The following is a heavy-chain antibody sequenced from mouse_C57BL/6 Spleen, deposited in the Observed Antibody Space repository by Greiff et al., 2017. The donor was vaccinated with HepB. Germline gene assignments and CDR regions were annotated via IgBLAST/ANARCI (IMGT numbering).Heavy chain of an antibody. J-gene: IGHJ2*01. CDR2: IYPGSGST. D-gene: IGHD1-1*01. Sequence: VQLQQPGAELVKPGASVKMSCKASGYTFTSYWITWVKQRPGQGLEWIGDIYPGSGSTNYNEKFKSKASLTVDTSSSTAYMQLSSLTSEDSAVYYCARSLGYGRGYFDYWGQGPTLTVSS. CDR1: GYTFTSYW. V-gene: IGHV1-55*01. CDR3: ARSLGYGRGYFDY.